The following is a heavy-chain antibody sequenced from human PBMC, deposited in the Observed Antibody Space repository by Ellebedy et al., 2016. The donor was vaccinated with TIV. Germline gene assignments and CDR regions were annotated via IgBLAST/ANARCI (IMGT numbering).Heavy chain of an antibody. Sequence: GGSLRLSXAASGFTFSSYWMHWVRQAPGKGLVWVSRISTDGSSTGYADSVKGRFTISRDNAKNTLYLQMNSLRAEDTAMYYCARDKRSCSSISCSDAFDIWGQGTMVTVSS. CDR2: ISTDGSST. D-gene: IGHD2-2*01. CDR1: GFTFSSYW. J-gene: IGHJ3*02. V-gene: IGHV3-74*01. CDR3: ARDKRSCSSISCSDAFDI.